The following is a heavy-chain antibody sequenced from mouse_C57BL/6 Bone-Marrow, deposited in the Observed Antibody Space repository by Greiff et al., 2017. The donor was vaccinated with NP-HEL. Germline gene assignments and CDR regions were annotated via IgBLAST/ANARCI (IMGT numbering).Heavy chain of an antibody. CDR3: AGVSYDYDERDWYFDV. Sequence: QVQLKQSGPGLVKPSHSLFLTCSITGFPITSGYYWIWIRQSPGKPLEWMGYITHSGETFYNPSLQSPISITRETSKNPFFLQLNSVTTEDTAMYYCAGVSYDYDERDWYFDVWGTGTTVTVSS. J-gene: IGHJ1*03. V-gene: IGHV12-3*01. D-gene: IGHD2-4*01. CDR2: ITHSGET. CDR1: GFPITSGYY.